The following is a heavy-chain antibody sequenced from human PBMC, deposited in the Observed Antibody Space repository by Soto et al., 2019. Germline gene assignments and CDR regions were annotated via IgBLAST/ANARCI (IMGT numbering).Heavy chain of an antibody. D-gene: IGHD5-18*01. CDR3: ARDGGYSSFDY. V-gene: IGHV3-7*01. CDR2: IKEDGSVE. J-gene: IGHJ4*02. CDR1: GFTFSSSW. Sequence: GGSLRLSCAASGFTFSSSWMNCVRQAPGKGLEWGYGIKEDGSVEYYVAYGKGRFTISRDNVEHSLYLQMNSLRGEDTAVYFCARDGGYSSFDYLGLGTLVTVSS.